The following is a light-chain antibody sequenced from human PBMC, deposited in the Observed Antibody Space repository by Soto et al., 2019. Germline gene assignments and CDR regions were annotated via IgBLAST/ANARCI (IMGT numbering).Light chain of an antibody. CDR2: EVV. J-gene: IGLJ2*01. Sequence: QSVLTQPASVSVSPGPSITISCTGTSSDVGGYNYVSWYQQHPGKAPKLMIYEVVNRPSGGSNRFSGSKSGNTASLTISGLQAEDEADYDCRSYTSSITRVFGGETKVTV. V-gene: IGLV2-14*01. CDR3: RSYTSSITRV. CDR1: SSDVGGYNY.